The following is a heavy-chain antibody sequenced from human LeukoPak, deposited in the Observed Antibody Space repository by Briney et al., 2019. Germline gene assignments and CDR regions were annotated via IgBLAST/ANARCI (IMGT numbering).Heavy chain of an antibody. D-gene: IGHD2-2*01. CDR2: INPNSGGT. V-gene: IGHV1-2*02. Sequence: ASVKVSCKASGYTFTGYYMHWVRQAPGQGLEWMGWINPNSGGTNYAQKFQGRVTMTRDTSISTAYMELSRLRSDDTAVYYCARVRYCRSTSCYDYHYGMDVWGQGTTVTVSS. J-gene: IGHJ6*02. CDR1: GYTFTGYY. CDR3: ARVRYCRSTSCYDYHYGMDV.